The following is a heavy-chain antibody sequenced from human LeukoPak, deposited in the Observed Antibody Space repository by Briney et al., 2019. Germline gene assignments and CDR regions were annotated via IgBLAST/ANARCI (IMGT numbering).Heavy chain of an antibody. V-gene: IGHV4-61*02. CDR1: GGSISSGSYY. J-gene: IGHJ5*02. CDR3: ARDPGGYCSGGSCYLYNWFDP. D-gene: IGHD2-15*01. Sequence: SEALSLTCTVSGGSISSGSYYWSWIRQPAGKGLEWIGRIYTSGSTNYNPSLKSRVTISVDTSKNQFSLKLSSVTAADTVVYYCARDPGGYCSGGSCYLYNWFDPCGQGTLVTVSS. CDR2: IYTSGST.